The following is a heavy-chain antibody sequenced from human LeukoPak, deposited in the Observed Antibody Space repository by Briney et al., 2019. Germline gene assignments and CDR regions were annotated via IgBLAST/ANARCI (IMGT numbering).Heavy chain of an antibody. CDR2: IYYSGST. CDR1: GGSITSYY. D-gene: IGHD3-3*01. Sequence: SATLSLTCTVSGGSITSYYWSWIRQPPGKGLEWIGYIYYSGSTNYNPSLKSRVTISVDTSKNQFSLKLSSVTAADTAVYYCARGPYYDFWSGPFDYWGQGTLVTVSS. CDR3: ARGPYYDFWSGPFDY. V-gene: IGHV4-59*01. J-gene: IGHJ4*02.